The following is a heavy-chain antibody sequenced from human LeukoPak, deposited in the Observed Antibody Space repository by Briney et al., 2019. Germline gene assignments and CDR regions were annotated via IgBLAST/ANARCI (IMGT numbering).Heavy chain of an antibody. CDR1: GFPFSSFG. CDR3: AKVGQWLFLSAPQYYFDY. Sequence: GRPLRLSCAASGFPFSSFGMHWVRQAPGKGLEWVAVISYDGSHKYYADSVKGRFTISRDNSKNTLYLQMNSLRAEDTAVYYCAKVGQWLFLSAPQYYFDYWGQGTLVTVSS. J-gene: IGHJ4*02. V-gene: IGHV3-30*18. D-gene: IGHD6-19*01. CDR2: ISYDGSHK.